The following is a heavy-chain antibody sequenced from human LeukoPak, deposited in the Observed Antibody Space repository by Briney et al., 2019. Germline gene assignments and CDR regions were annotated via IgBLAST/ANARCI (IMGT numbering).Heavy chain of an antibody. Sequence: GASVKASCKASGYTFTSYGISWVRQAPGQGLEWMGWISAYNGNTNYAQKLQGRVTMTTDTSTSTAYMELRSLRSDDTAVYYCASPSVARRNTAMATDAFDIWGQGTMVTVSS. D-gene: IGHD5-18*01. V-gene: IGHV1-18*01. CDR3: ASPSVARRNTAMATDAFDI. J-gene: IGHJ3*02. CDR2: ISAYNGNT. CDR1: GYTFTSYG.